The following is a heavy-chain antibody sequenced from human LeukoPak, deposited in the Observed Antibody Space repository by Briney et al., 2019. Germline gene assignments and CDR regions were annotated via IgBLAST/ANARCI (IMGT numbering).Heavy chain of an antibody. V-gene: IGHV1-46*01. Sequence: GASVKVSCKASGYTFTNYYMHWVRQAPGQGLEWMGIINPSGGSTSYAQNFQGRVTMARDTSTSTVYMELSSLRSEDTAVYCCATWGSSSSPLPTMDVWGQGTTITVSS. CDR2: INPSGGST. D-gene: IGHD6-13*01. J-gene: IGHJ6*02. CDR1: GYTFTNYY. CDR3: ATWGSSSSPLPTMDV.